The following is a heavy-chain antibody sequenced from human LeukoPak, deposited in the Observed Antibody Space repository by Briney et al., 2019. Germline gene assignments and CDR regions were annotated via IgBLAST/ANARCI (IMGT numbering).Heavy chain of an antibody. CDR3: ARSSGWYEGAFYYYYGMDV. D-gene: IGHD6-19*01. J-gene: IGHJ6*02. CDR2: IYYSGIT. V-gene: IGHV4-39*07. CDR1: GDSIDNNNYY. Sequence: SETLSLTCTVSGDSIDNNNYYWGWIRQPPGKGLEWIGSIYYSGITNYNPSLKSRVTISVDTSKNQFSLKLSSVTAADTAVYYCARSSGWYEGAFYYYYGMDVWGQGTTVTVSS.